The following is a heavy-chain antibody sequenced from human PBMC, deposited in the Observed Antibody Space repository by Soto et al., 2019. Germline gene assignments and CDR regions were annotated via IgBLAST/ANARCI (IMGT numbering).Heavy chain of an antibody. CDR3: ASITGYSRIYGMDV. Sequence: GGSLTLSCAASGFTFSSYEMNWVRQAPGKGLERVSYINSSGSTIYYVDSVKGRFTIYTDNAKNLLFLQMNSLRAEDTAVYYCASITGYSRIYGMDVWGQGTTVTVSS. J-gene: IGHJ6*02. D-gene: IGHD6-13*01. V-gene: IGHV3-48*03. CDR1: GFTFSSYE. CDR2: INSSGSTI.